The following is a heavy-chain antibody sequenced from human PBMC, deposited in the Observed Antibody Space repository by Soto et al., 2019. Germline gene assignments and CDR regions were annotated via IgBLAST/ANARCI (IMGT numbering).Heavy chain of an antibody. CDR3: ARQDRVVAEGRWFDP. D-gene: IGHD2-15*01. V-gene: IGHV4-38-2*02. Sequence: SETLSLTCTVSGYSISSGYHWAWIRQPPGKGLEWLGSVHYSGNTYYNPSLKSRLTISVDKSKNQFSLNLSSVTAADTAVYYCARQDRVVAEGRWFDPWGQGTLVTVSS. J-gene: IGHJ5*02. CDR2: VHYSGNT. CDR1: GYSISSGYH.